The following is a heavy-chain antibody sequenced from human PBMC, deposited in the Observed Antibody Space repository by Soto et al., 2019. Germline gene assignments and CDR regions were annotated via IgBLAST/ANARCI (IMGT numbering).Heavy chain of an antibody. J-gene: IGHJ4*02. D-gene: IGHD3-22*01. CDR2: IYYAGTT. CDR3: TRLGGYYQALDS. Sequence: QVQLQESGPGLVKPSETLSLTCSVSGGSLSGYYWTWTRQPPGKGLEWIGYIYYAGTTTYNPSLTNRVTISLDTPKNQFALKMDSVTAADTAVYYCTRLGGYYQALDSWGQGILVTVSS. CDR1: GGSLSGYY. V-gene: IGHV4-59*08.